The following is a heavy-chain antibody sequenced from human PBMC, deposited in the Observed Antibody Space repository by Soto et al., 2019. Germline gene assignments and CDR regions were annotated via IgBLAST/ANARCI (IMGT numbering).Heavy chain of an antibody. D-gene: IGHD3-3*01. CDR3: AGDTDALKYDFWSGYYTPYYYGMDV. V-gene: IGHV1-69*08. CDR1: GGTFSNDI. CDR2: IIPLLNTV. J-gene: IGHJ6*02. Sequence: GASVKVSCKTSGGTFSNDIITWVRQAPGQGLEWMGRIIPLLNTVNYAQKLQGRVTMTTDTSTSTAYMELRSLRSDDTAVYYCAGDTDALKYDFWSGYYTPYYYGMDVWGQGTTVTVSS.